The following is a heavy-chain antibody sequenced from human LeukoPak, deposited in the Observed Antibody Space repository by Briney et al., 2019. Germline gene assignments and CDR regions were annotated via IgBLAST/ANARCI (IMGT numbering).Heavy chain of an antibody. Sequence: ASVKVSCKVSGYTLTELSMHWVRQAPGKGLEWMGGFDPEDGETIYAQKFQGRVTMTEDTSTDTAYMELSSLRSEDTAVYYCATDRSGLGTYYYDSSGYYYSWGQGTLVTVSS. D-gene: IGHD3-22*01. CDR1: GYTLTELS. CDR3: ATDRSGLGTYYYDSSGYYYS. CDR2: FDPEDGET. J-gene: IGHJ5*02. V-gene: IGHV1-24*01.